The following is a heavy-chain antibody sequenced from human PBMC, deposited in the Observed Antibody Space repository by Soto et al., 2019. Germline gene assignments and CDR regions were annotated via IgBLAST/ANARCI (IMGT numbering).Heavy chain of an antibody. Sequence: GGSRRLSCAASGFTLGRYGMSWVRQAPGKGLEWVSAVSPNGQGIYYADSVRGRFTISRDFSKNTVFLHMDSLRAEDTAVYYCAKDRDYPRDYFHYWGQGTLVTVSS. CDR1: GFTLGRYG. D-gene: IGHD3-10*01. V-gene: IGHV3-23*01. CDR2: VSPNGQGI. J-gene: IGHJ4*02. CDR3: AKDRDYPRDYFHY.